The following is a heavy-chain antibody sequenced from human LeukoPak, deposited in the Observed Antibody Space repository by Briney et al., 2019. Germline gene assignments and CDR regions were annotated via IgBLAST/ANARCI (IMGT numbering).Heavy chain of an antibody. J-gene: IGHJ4*02. CDR3: ARGEYTIFGVVPSRFDY. Sequence: ASVKVSCKASGYTFTSYYMHWVRQAPGQGLEWMGIINPSGGSTSYAQKFQGRVTMTRDTSTSTVYMELSSLRSEDTAVYYCARGEYTIFGVVPSRFDYWGQGTLVTVSS. D-gene: IGHD3-3*01. V-gene: IGHV1-46*01. CDR2: INPSGGST. CDR1: GYTFTSYY.